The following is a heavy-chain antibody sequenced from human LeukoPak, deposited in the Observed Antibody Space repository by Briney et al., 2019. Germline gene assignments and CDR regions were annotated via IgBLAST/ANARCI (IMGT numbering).Heavy chain of an antibody. CDR3: ARPYSGYAWGAFDI. CDR2: IDPSDSYT. D-gene: IGHD5-12*01. V-gene: IGHV5-10-1*01. J-gene: IGHJ3*02. Sequence: GESLKSSCKGSGYSFTSYWISWVRQMPGKGLEWTGRIDPSDSYTNYSPSFQGHVTISADKSISTAYLQWSSLKASDTAMYYCARPYSGYAWGAFDIWGQGTMVTVSS. CDR1: GYSFTSYW.